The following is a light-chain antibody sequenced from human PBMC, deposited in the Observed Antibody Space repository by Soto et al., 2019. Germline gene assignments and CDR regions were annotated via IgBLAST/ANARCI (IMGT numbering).Light chain of an antibody. CDR2: GAS. CDR3: QQYNSWPPWT. CDR1: QTVSSN. Sequence: EIVMTQSPATLSVSPGERATLSCRASQTVSSNLAWYQQKPGQAPRLLIFGASTRATGIPARFSGSGSGTEFTLTIDSLQSEDFAVYYCQQYNSWPPWTFGQGTTVEI. V-gene: IGKV3-15*01. J-gene: IGKJ1*01.